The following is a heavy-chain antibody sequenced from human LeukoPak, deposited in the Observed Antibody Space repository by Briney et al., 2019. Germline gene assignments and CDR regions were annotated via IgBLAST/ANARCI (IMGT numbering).Heavy chain of an antibody. D-gene: IGHD4-11*01. CDR2: IFYSGIT. J-gene: IGHJ5*02. V-gene: IGHV4-39*01. CDR3: ARQGLQARWFDP. CDR1: GDSIRSRDYY. Sequence: SETLSLTCTVSGDSIRSRDYYWGWIRQPPRKGLEWIGSIFYSGITYYNPSLKSRVTISVDTSKNHFSLKLGSLTAADTAVYYCARQGLQARWFDPWGQGTLVTVSS.